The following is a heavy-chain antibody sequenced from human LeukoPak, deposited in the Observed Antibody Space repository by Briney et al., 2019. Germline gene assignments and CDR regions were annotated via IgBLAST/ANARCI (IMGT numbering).Heavy chain of an antibody. Sequence: GASVKVSCKASGGTFSSYAISWVRQAPGQGLEWVGRIIPILGIANYAQKFQGRVTITADKSTSTAYMELSSLRSEDTAVYYCAGGSGIWYWFDPWGQETLVTVSS. D-gene: IGHD2-15*01. CDR3: AGGSGIWYWFDP. CDR1: GGTFSSYA. CDR2: IIPILGIA. V-gene: IGHV1-69*04. J-gene: IGHJ5*02.